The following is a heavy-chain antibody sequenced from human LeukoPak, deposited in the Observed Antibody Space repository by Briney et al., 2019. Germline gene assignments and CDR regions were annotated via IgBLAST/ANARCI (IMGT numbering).Heavy chain of an antibody. Sequence: SSETLSLTCTVSGGSVSSGSYYWSWIRQPPGKGLEWIGYIYYSGSTNYNPSLKSRVTISVDTSKNQFSLKLSSVTAADTAVYYCARGSKAGTLIDYWGQGTLVTVSS. V-gene: IGHV4-61*01. D-gene: IGHD6-19*01. CDR2: IYYSGST. J-gene: IGHJ4*02. CDR1: GGSVSSGSYY. CDR3: ARGSKAGTLIDY.